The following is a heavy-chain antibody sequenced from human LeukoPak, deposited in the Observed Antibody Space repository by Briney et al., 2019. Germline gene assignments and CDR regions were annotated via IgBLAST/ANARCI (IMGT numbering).Heavy chain of an antibody. J-gene: IGHJ4*02. D-gene: IGHD3-10*01. CDR2: IYYSGST. CDR1: GGSISSYY. CDR3: AIGEADHGDSDY. Sequence: PSETLSLTCTVSGGSISSYYWSWIRQPPGKGLEWIGYIYYSGSTNYNPSLKSRVTISVDTSKNQFSLKLSSVTAADTPVYYCAIGEADHGDSDYWGQGTLVTVSS. V-gene: IGHV4-59*01.